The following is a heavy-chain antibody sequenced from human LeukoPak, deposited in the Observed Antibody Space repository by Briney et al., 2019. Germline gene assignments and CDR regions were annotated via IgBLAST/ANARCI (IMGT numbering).Heavy chain of an antibody. CDR1: GHSFTGYY. V-gene: IGHV1-2*02. D-gene: IGHD3-22*01. CDR2: INPNSGDT. CDR3: ARDYYDIRLGADALAI. J-gene: IGHJ3*02. Sequence: ASVKVSCKASGHSFTGYYMHWVRQPPGQGPEWMGWINPNSGDTQYAEKFQGRVTLTRDTSISTAYMELSSLRSDDTAVYYCARDYYDIRLGADALAIWGQGTKVSVSS.